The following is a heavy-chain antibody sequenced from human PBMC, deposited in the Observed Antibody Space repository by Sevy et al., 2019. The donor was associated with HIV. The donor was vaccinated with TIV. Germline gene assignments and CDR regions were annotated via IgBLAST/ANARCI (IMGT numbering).Heavy chain of an antibody. J-gene: IGHJ3*02. CDR1: GFTFSSYA. CDR2: ISYDGSNK. D-gene: IGHD2-21*02. CDR3: ARTVTAASWDAFDI. Sequence: GGYLRLSCAASGFTFSSYAMHWVRQAPGKGLEWVAVISYDGSNKYYADSVKGRCTISRDNSKNTLYLQMNSLRAEDTAVYYCARTVTAASWDAFDIWGQGTMVTVSS. V-gene: IGHV3-30-3*01.